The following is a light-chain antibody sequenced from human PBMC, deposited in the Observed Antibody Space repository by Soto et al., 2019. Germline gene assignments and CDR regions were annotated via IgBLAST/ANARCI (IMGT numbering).Light chain of an antibody. Sequence: QSALAQPASVSGSPGQSITISCTGTSSDVGGYNYVSWYQQHPGKAPKVMIYDASNRPSGVSNRFSGSKSGNTASLTISGLQADDEADYFCSSHTSSGTYVFGTGTKVTVL. CDR2: DAS. CDR3: SSHTSSGTYV. J-gene: IGLJ1*01. CDR1: SSDVGGYNY. V-gene: IGLV2-14*01.